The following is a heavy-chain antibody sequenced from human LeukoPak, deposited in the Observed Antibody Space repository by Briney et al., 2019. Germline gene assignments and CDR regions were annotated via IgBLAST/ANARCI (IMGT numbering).Heavy chain of an antibody. CDR2: IRYDGSNK. J-gene: IGHJ6*03. CDR3: AKDRAAAGTKSYYYYDMDV. V-gene: IGHV3-30*02. CDR1: GFTFSSYG. D-gene: IGHD6-13*01. Sequence: GGSLRLSGAASGFTFSSYGMHWVRQAPGKGLEWVAFIRYDGSNKYYADSVKGRFTISRDNSKNSLYLQMNSLRAEDTALYYCAKDRAAAGTKSYYYYDMDVWGKGTTVTVSS.